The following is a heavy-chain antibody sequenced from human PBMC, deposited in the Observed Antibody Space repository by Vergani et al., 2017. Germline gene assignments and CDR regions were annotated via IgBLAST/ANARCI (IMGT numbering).Heavy chain of an antibody. V-gene: IGHV3-30-3*01. CDR2: ISYDGSNK. J-gene: IGHJ4*02. Sequence: QVQLVESGGGVVQPGRSLRLSCAASGFTFSSYAMHWVRQAPGKGLEWVAVISYDGSNKYYADSVKGRFTISRDNSKNTLYLQMNSLRAEDTAVYYCARAGGHLGELSLYRADYWGQGTLVTVSS. CDR3: ARAGGHLGELSLYRADY. D-gene: IGHD3-16*02. CDR1: GFTFSSYA.